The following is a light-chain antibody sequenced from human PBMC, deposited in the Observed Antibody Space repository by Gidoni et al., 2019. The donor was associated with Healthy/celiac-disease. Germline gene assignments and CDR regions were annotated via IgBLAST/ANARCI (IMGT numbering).Light chain of an antibody. J-gene: IGKJ5*01. CDR1: QGISSY. Sequence: DIQLTQYPSVLSASVGDRVTITCRASQGISSYLAWYQQKPGKAPKLLIYAASTLQSGVPSRFSGSGSGTEFTLTISSLQPEDFATYYCQQLNSYPLITFGQGTRLEIK. CDR2: AAS. CDR3: QQLNSYPLIT. V-gene: IGKV1-9*01.